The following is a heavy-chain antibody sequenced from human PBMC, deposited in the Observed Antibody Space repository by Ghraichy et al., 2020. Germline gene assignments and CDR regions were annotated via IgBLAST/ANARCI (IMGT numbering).Heavy chain of an antibody. CDR2: ITSQGTST. CDR1: GFSFGEYT. V-gene: IGHV3-43*01. CDR3: ATDRENYYSNYDFDY. Sequence: LSLTCVGSGFSFGEYTMYWVRQAPGKGLEWVSLITSQGTSTFYADSVEGRFTVSRDNSKNTLHLQMNSLTTEDTALYYCATDRENYYSNYDFDYWGQGTLVTVSS. D-gene: IGHD4-11*01. J-gene: IGHJ4*02.